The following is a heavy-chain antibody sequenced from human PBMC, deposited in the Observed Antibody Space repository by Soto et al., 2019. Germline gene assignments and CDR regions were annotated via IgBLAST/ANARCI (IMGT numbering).Heavy chain of an antibody. D-gene: IGHD1-7*01. V-gene: IGHV4-4*07. CDR3: ARDRTKDKHFDY. J-gene: IGHJ4*02. Sequence: SETLSLTCAVSGGSISSYYWSGIRQPAGKGLEWIGRIYTSGSTNYNPSLKSRVTMSVDTSKNQFSLKLSSVTAADTAVYYCARDRTKDKHFDYWGQGTLVTVSS. CDR1: GGSISSYY. CDR2: IYTSGST.